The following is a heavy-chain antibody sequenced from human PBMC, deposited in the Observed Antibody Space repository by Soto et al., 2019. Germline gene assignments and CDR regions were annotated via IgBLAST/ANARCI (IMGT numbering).Heavy chain of an antibody. Sequence: GGSLRLSCAASGFTFSSYAMHWVRQAPGKGLEYVSAISSNGGSTYYANSVKGRFTISRDNSKNTLYLQMGSLRAEDMAVYYCARDAYDYGDYSGDYWGQGTLVTVSS. V-gene: IGHV3-64*01. CDR3: ARDAYDYGDYSGDY. D-gene: IGHD4-17*01. CDR1: GFTFSSYA. J-gene: IGHJ4*02. CDR2: ISSNGGST.